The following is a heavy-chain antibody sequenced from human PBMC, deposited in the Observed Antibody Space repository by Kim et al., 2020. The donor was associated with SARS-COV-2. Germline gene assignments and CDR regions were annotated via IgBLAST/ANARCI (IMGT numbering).Heavy chain of an antibody. CDR1: GFTFSDCG. CDR3: AKGYNSVWFFDY. V-gene: IGHV3-23*01. D-gene: IGHD6-19*01. CDR2: IRRSGGGT. Sequence: GGSLRLSCAASGFTFSDCGMTWVRQAPGKGLEWVSAIRRSGGGTIYADSVKGRFTISRDDSKNTVDLQMNSLRAEDTAVYYCAKGYNSVWFFDYWGQGAL. J-gene: IGHJ4*02.